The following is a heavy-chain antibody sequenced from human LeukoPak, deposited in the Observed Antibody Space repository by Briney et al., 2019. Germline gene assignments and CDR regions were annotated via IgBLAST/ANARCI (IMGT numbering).Heavy chain of an antibody. CDR1: GFTLSSYS. CDR3: AREGVVPAASNDY. D-gene: IGHD2-2*01. Sequence: GGSLRLSCAASGFTLSSYSMNWVRQAPGKGLEWVSSISSSSSYIYYADSVKGRFTISRDNAKNSLYLQMNSLRAEDTAVYYCAREGVVPAASNDYWGQGTLVTVSS. J-gene: IGHJ4*02. CDR2: ISSSSSYI. V-gene: IGHV3-21*01.